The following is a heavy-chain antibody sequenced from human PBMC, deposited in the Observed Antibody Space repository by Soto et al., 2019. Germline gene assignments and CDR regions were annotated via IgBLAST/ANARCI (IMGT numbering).Heavy chain of an antibody. J-gene: IGHJ4*02. V-gene: IGHV1-18*04. CDR3: ARDVGYGAGSYLDY. Sequence: QVQLVQSGAEVKRPGASVKVSCKASNYMFGSYGITWVRQAPGQGPEWMGWISAFNGNTKYPQNLQGRVTMTTDTSTATAYMELRALRSDDSAMYFCARDVGYGAGSYLDYWCQGTLVTVSS. CDR2: ISAFNGNT. CDR1: NYMFGSYG. D-gene: IGHD3-10*01.